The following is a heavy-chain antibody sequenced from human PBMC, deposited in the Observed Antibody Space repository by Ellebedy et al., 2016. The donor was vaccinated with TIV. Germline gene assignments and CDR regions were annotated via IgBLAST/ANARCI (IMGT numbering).Heavy chain of an antibody. D-gene: IGHD2-21*02. V-gene: IGHV3-30-3*01. CDR1: GFTFNSYA. Sequence: GGSLRLXXVASGFTFNSYAMHWVRQAPGKGLEWVAVISFDGSNEYYADAVRGRFTISRDNSKKTLHLQMNSLRAEDTAVYYCARAPGQIVVVTSGGMDVWGQGTTVTVSS. CDR3: ARAPGQIVVVTSGGMDV. J-gene: IGHJ6*02. CDR2: ISFDGSNE.